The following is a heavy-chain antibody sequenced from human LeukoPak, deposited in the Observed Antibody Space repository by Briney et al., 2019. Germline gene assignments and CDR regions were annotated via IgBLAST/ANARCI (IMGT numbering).Heavy chain of an antibody. CDR2: ISAYNGNT. CDR1: GYTFTSYG. V-gene: IGHV1-18*01. CDR3: AKGLRMTFGGVIAPLDY. J-gene: IGHJ4*02. Sequence: ASVNVSCKASGYTFTSYGISWVRQAPGPGLEGMGWISAYNGNTNYAQTLQGRVTMTTDTSTSTADMELRSLSSDSTAVYYCAKGLRMTFGGVIAPLDYWGQGTLVTVSS. D-gene: IGHD3-16*02.